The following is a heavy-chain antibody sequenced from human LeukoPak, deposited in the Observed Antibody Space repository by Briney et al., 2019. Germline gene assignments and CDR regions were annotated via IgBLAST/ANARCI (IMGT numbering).Heavy chain of an antibody. Sequence: ASVKVSCKASGYTFTSYDINWVRQATGQGLEWMGWMNPNSGNTGYAQKFQGRVTMTRNTSISTAYMELSSLRSEDTAVYYCARGISWSLNNRFDPWGQATLVTVSS. J-gene: IGHJ5*02. CDR1: GYTFTSYD. CDR3: ARGISWSLNNRFDP. D-gene: IGHD6-13*01. CDR2: MNPNSGNT. V-gene: IGHV1-8*01.